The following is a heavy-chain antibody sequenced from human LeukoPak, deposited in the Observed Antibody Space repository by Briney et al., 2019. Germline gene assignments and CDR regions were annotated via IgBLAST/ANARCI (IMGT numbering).Heavy chain of an antibody. D-gene: IGHD6-13*01. V-gene: IGHV4-39*07. Sequence: PSETLSLTCTVSGGSISSYYWGWIRQPPGKGLEWIGSIYYSGSTYYNPSLKSRVTISVDTSKNQFSLKLSSVTAADTAVYYCARDRPVAADAFDIWGQGTMVTVSS. J-gene: IGHJ3*02. CDR1: GGSISSYY. CDR3: ARDRPVAADAFDI. CDR2: IYYSGST.